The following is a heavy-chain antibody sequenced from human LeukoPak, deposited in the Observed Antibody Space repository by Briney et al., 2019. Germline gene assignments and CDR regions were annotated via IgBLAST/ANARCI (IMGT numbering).Heavy chain of an antibody. V-gene: IGHV3-9*01. CDR2: ISWNSGSI. CDR3: AKDMVAAENNYYYGMDV. Sequence: PGGSLRLSCAASGFTFDDYAMHWVRHAPGKGLEWVSGISWNSGSIGYADSVKGRFTISRDNAKNSLYLQMNSLRAEDTALYYCAKDMVAAENNYYYGMDVWGQGTTVTVSS. CDR1: GFTFDDYA. D-gene: IGHD6-13*01. J-gene: IGHJ6*02.